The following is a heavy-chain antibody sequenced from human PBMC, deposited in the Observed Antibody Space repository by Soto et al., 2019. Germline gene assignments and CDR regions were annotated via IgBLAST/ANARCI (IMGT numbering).Heavy chain of an antibody. CDR2: ISSSSSTI. D-gene: IGHD3-16*01. J-gene: IGHJ4*02. CDR3: AVYYDYIWGSLDY. Sequence: GSLRLSCAASGFTCSSYSMNWVRQAPGKGLEWVSYISSSSSTIYYADSVKGRFTISRDNAKNSLYLQMNSLRAEDTAVYYCAVYYDYIWGSLDYWGQGTLVTVSS. V-gene: IGHV3-48*01. CDR1: GFTCSSYS.